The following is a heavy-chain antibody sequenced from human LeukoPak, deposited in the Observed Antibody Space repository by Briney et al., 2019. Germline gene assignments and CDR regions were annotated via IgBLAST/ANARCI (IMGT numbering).Heavy chain of an antibody. CDR3: ARGGSSWYIPMDV. J-gene: IGHJ6*03. CDR1: GFTFSSYW. Sequence: PGGSLRLSCAASGFTFSSYWMHWVRQAPGKGLVWVSRINSAGSSTAYADSVKGRFTISRDNAKNTLYLQMNSLRAENTAVYYCARGGSSWYIPMDVLGKGTTVTVSS. V-gene: IGHV3-74*01. CDR2: INSAGSST. D-gene: IGHD6-13*01.